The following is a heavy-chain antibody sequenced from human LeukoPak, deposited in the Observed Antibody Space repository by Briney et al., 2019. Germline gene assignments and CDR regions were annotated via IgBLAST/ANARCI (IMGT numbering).Heavy chain of an antibody. V-gene: IGHV3-23*01. J-gene: IGHJ4*02. CDR1: GFTFSSYA. CDR2: ISGSGGST. Sequence: GGSLRLSCAASGFTFSSYAMSWVRQAPGKGLEWVSAISGSGGSTYYADSEKGRFTISRDNSKNTLYLQMNSLRAEDTAVYYCAKDPSYYDSSGYYWNYFDYWGQGTLVTVSS. D-gene: IGHD3-22*01. CDR3: AKDPSYYDSSGYYWNYFDY.